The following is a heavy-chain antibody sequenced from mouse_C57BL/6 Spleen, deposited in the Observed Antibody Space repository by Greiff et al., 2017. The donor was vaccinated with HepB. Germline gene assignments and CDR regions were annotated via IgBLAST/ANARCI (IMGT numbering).Heavy chain of an antibody. J-gene: IGHJ4*01. CDR1: GYTFTDYA. CDR2: ISTYYGDA. Sequence: VQLQQSGPELVRPGVSVKISCKGSGYTFTDYAMHWVKQSHAKSLEWIGVISTYYGDASYNQKFKDKATMTVDTSSNTAYLQLSSLTSEDTAVYYCASPNPRHYYGSYYYAMDYWGQGTSVTVSS. CDR3: ASPNPRHYYGSYYYAMDY. V-gene: IGHV1-67*01. D-gene: IGHD1-1*01.